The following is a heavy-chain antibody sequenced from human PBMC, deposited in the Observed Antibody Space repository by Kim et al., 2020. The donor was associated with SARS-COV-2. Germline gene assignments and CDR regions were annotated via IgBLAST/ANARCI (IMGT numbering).Heavy chain of an antibody. D-gene: IGHD3-3*01. CDR3: ARELKQRDDFWSYLFVFDI. CDR2: IYTSGST. J-gene: IGHJ3*02. V-gene: IGHV4-4*07. CDR1: GGSISSYY. Sequence: SETLSLTCTVSGGSISSYYWSWIRQPAGKGLEWIGRIYTSGSTNYNPSLKSRVTMSVDTSKNQFSLKLSSVTAADTAVYYCARELKQRDDFWSYLFVFDIWGQGTMVTVSS.